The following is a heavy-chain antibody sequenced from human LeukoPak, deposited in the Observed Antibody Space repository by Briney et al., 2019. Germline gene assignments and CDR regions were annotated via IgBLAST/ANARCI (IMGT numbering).Heavy chain of an antibody. CDR2: MSNDGTNA. V-gene: IGHV3-30-3*01. D-gene: IGHD2-15*01. J-gene: IGHJ5*02. CDR3: ARCSTRSGHAVRCFAP. CDR1: GFTFSAYA. Sequence: GRSLRLSCVDSGFTFSAYAMHWVRQAPGKGLEWVAVMSNDGTNAYYADSVKGRFTISRDNSKNTLYLQMSSLSAEDTAVYYCARCSTRSGHAVRCFAPGGQETLVTVS.